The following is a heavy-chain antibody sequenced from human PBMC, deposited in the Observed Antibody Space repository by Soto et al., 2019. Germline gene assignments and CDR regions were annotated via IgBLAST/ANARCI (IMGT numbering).Heavy chain of an antibody. V-gene: IGHV4-4*07. CDR2: VDASGNT. CDR1: GHSISADY. J-gene: IGHJ5*02. Sequence: QVQLQESGPGLMKASETLSLSCTVSGHSISADYWSWIRQPAGKRLEWIGRVDASGNTNYNPSLNGRVTRSVDTSKNQFFLKVRSVTAADTAMYFCARDVGGSVVPHWFDPWGQGALVTVSS. CDR3: ARDVGGSVVPHWFDP. D-gene: IGHD3-22*01.